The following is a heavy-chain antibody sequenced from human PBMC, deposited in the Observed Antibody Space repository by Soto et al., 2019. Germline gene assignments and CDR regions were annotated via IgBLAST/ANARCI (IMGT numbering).Heavy chain of an antibody. CDR3: ELRYSGSPGSFDY. V-gene: IGHV1-8*02. Sequence: ASVKVSCKASGYTFTSYDINWVRQATGQGLEWMGWMNPNSGNTGYAQKFQGRVTMTRNTSISTAYMELSSLRSEDTAVYYCELRYSGSPGSFDYWGQGTLVTVSS. CDR2: MNPNSGNT. D-gene: IGHD1-26*01. J-gene: IGHJ4*02. CDR1: GYTFTSYD.